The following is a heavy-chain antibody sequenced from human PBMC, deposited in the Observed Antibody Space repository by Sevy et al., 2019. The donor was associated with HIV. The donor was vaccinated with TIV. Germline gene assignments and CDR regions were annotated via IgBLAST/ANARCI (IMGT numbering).Heavy chain of an antibody. CDR2: ISSSSSYI. V-gene: IGHV3-21*01. D-gene: IGHD3-16*01. CDR3: ARDAVRSHGDVWGDY. J-gene: IGHJ4*02. Sequence: GGSLRLSCAASGFTFSSYSMNWVRQAPGKGLEWVSSISSSSSYIYYADSVKGRFTISRDNAKNSLYLQMNSLRAEDTAVYYCARDAVRSHGDVWGDYWGQGTLVTVSS. CDR1: GFTFSSYS.